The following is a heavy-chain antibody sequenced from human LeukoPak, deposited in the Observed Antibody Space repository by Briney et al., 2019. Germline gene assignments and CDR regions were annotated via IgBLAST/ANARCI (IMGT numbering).Heavy chain of an antibody. V-gene: IGHV3-53*01. J-gene: IGHJ4*02. D-gene: IGHD3-16*01. CDR3: ASEGYDYVWGSLHYY. CDR1: GFTVSSNY. CDR2: IYSGGST. Sequence: GGSLRLSCAASGFTVSSNYMSWVRQAPGKGLEWVSVIYSGGSTYYADSVKGRFTISRDNSKNTLYLQMNSLRAEDTAVYYCASEGYDYVWGSLHYYWGQGTLVTVSS.